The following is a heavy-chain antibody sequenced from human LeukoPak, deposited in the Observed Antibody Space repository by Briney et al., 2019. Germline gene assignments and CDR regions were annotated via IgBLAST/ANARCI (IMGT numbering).Heavy chain of an antibody. CDR2: IYYSGST. D-gene: IGHD6-13*01. Sequence: SETLSLTCTVSGGSISSGDYYWSWIRQPPGKGLEWIGYIYYSGSTNYNPSLKSRVTISVDTSKNQFSLKLSSVTAADTAVYYCAMSRYSSSWYGGDYWGQGTLVTVSS. J-gene: IGHJ4*02. CDR1: GGSISSGDYY. CDR3: AMSRYSSSWYGGDY. V-gene: IGHV4-61*08.